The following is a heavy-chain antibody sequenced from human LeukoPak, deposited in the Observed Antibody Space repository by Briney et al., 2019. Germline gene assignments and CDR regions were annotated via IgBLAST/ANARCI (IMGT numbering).Heavy chain of an antibody. Sequence: GASVKVSCKASGYTFTSYHMHWVRQAPGQGLEMMGIINPSGGSTTYAQKFQGRVTMTSDTSTSTVYMELSSLRSEDTAVYYCANLAAAGTAHSYFDYWGQGPLVTVSS. D-gene: IGHD6-13*01. V-gene: IGHV1-46*01. CDR1: GYTFTSYH. CDR2: INPSGGST. J-gene: IGHJ4*02. CDR3: ANLAAAGTAHSYFDY.